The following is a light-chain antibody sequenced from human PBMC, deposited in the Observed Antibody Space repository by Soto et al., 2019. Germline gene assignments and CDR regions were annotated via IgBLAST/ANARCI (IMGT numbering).Light chain of an antibody. CDR1: SSDVVGYNY. J-gene: IGLJ1*01. CDR3: SSYTSSSTAPYV. V-gene: IGLV2-14*01. Sequence: QSVLTQPASVSGSPGQSITISCTGTSSDVVGYNYVSWYQQHPGKAPKLMIYDVSNRPSGVSSRFSGSKSGNTASLTISGLQAEDEADYYCSSYTSSSTAPYVFGTGTKVTV. CDR2: DVS.